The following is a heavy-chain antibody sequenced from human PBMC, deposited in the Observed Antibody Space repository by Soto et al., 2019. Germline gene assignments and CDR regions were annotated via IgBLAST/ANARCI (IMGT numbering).Heavy chain of an antibody. Sequence: ASVKVSCKPSGYTLNTYYLHWVRQAPGQGLEWMGIIHPSGGGSTYAQKFLGRVTMTRDTSTSTVFMELSSLRSADTAVYYCAHGRWEESRDGHRGWFDPWGQGTLVTVSS. D-gene: IGHD1-26*01. CDR3: AHGRWEESRDGHRGWFDP. CDR1: GYTLNTYY. J-gene: IGHJ5*02. V-gene: IGHV1-46*02. CDR2: IHPSGGGS.